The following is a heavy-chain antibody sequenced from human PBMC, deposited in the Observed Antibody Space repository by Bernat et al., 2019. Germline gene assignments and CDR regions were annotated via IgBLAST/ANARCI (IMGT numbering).Heavy chain of an antibody. J-gene: IGHJ3*02. CDR3: TADTGPVSGSGSYYASVGAFDI. CDR1: GFTFSNAW. Sequence: EVQLVESGGGLVKPGGSLRLSCAASGFTFSNAWMNWVRQAPGKGLEWVGRIKSKTDGGTTDYAAPVKCRFTISRDDSKNTLYLQMNSLKTGDTVVYYCTADTGPVSGSGSYYASVGAFDIWGEGTMVTVSS. CDR2: IKSKTDGGTT. V-gene: IGHV3-15*07. D-gene: IGHD3-10*01.